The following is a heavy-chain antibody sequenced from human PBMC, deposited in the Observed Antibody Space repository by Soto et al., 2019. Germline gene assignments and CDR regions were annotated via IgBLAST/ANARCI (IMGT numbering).Heavy chain of an antibody. CDR3: AQNSGGGLLEP. Sequence: SATLSLTCTVSGCSIISYYWSWIRQPPGQGLEWIGYIYYSGSTNYNPSLKSRVTISVDTSKNQFSLKLSSVTTADTAVDYGAQNSGGGLLEPWGQGTLVTVS. CDR2: IYYSGST. CDR1: GCSIISYY. V-gene: IGHV4-59*01. J-gene: IGHJ5*02.